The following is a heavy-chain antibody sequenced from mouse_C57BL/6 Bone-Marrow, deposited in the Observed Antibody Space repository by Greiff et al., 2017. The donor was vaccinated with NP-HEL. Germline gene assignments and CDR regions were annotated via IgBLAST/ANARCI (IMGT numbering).Heavy chain of an antibody. V-gene: IGHV5-6*01. CDR3: ARRDAMDY. J-gene: IGHJ4*01. Sequence: VQLKESGGDLVKPGGSLKLSCAASGFTFSSYGMSWVRQTPDKRLEWVATISSGGSYTYYPDSVKGRFTISRDNAKNTLYLQMSSLKSEDTAMYYCARRDAMDYWGQGTSVTVSS. CDR1: GFTFSSYG. CDR2: ISSGGSYT.